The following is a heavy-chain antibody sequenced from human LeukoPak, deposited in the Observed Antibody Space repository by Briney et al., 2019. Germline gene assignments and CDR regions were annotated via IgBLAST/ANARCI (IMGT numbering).Heavy chain of an antibody. D-gene: IGHD3-3*01. CDR2: ISSSGSTI. J-gene: IGHJ3*02. CDR3: ARDLRELGGITIFGVVIPNDAFDI. CDR1: GFTFSSYS. V-gene: IGHV3-48*04. Sequence: QTGGSLRLSCAASGFTFSSYSMNWVRQAPGKGLEWVSYISSSGSTIYYADSVKGRFTISRDNAKNSLYLQMNSLRAEDTAVYYCARDLRELGGITIFGVVIPNDAFDIWGQGTMVTVSS.